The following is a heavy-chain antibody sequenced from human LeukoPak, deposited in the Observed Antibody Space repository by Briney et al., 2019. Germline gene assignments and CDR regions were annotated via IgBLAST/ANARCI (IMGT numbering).Heavy chain of an antibody. CDR2: IYYSGST. J-gene: IGHJ6*02. CDR3: ARGQLRCSGGSCYSRYYYYGMDV. D-gene: IGHD2-15*01. CDR1: GGSISSGGYY. Sequence: SQTLSLTCTVSGGSISSGGYYWSWIRQHPGKGLEWIGYIYYSGSTYYNPSLKSRVTISVDTSKNQFSLKLSSVTAADTAVYYCARGQLRCSGGSCYSRYYYYGMDVWGQGTTVTVSS. V-gene: IGHV4-31*03.